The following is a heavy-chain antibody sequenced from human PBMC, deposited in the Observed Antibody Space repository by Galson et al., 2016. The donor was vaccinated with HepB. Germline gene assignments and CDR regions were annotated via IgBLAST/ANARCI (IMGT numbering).Heavy chain of an antibody. CDR3: ARSVATHPKSGGMDV. CDR2: INSAGTDT. J-gene: IGHJ6*02. D-gene: IGHD3-10*01. Sequence: SLRLSCAASGFTFSSFHLNWYRQAPGKGLEWVSTINSAGTDTYYPDSLRGRFTISRDNAKNSLFLQMNSLRAEDTAVYYCARSVATHPKSGGMDVWGQGTAVTVSS. CDR1: GFTFSSFH. V-gene: IGHV3-21*06.